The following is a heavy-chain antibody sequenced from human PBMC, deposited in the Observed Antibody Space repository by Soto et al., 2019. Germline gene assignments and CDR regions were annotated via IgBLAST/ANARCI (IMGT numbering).Heavy chain of an antibody. CDR2: ISAYNGNT. J-gene: IGHJ5*02. CDR3: ARASITIFGVVPTVWFDP. Sequence: ASVKVSCKASGYTFTSYGISWVRQAPGQGLEWMGWISAYNGNTNYAQKLQGRVTMTTDTSTSTAYMELGSLRSDDTAVYYCARASITIFGVVPTVWFDPWGEGTLGTVSS. D-gene: IGHD3-3*01. CDR1: GYTFTSYG. V-gene: IGHV1-18*01.